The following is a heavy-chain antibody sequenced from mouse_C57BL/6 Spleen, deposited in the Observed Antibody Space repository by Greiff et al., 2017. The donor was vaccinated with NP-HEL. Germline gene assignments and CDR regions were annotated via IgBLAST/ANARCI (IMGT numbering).Heavy chain of an antibody. CDR3: ASLYYGNYGAMDY. Sequence: EVQLQQSGPGLVKPSQSLSLTCSVTGYSITSGYYWNWIRQFPGNKLEWMGYISYDGSNNYNPSLKNRISITRDTSKNQFFLKLNSVTTEDTATYYCASLYYGNYGAMDYWGQGTSVTVSS. D-gene: IGHD2-1*01. CDR1: GYSITSGYY. J-gene: IGHJ4*01. CDR2: ISYDGSN. V-gene: IGHV3-6*01.